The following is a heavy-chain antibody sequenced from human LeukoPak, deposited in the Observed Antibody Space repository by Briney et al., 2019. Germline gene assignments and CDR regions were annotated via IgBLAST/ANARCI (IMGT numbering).Heavy chain of an antibody. V-gene: IGHV3-74*01. CDR3: AREGATVVTQIDS. J-gene: IGHJ4*02. D-gene: IGHD4-23*01. CDR2: INTDGSST. Sequence: PGGSLRLSCAASGSTFSSYWMHWVRQAPGKGLVWVSRINTDGSSTSYADSVKGRFTISRDNAKNTLYLQMNSLRAEDTAVYYCAREGATVVTQIDSWGQGTLVTVSS. CDR1: GSTFSSYW.